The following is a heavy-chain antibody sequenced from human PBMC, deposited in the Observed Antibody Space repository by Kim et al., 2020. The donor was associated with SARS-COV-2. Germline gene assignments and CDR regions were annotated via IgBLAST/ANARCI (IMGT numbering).Heavy chain of an antibody. CDR3: ARQEIPLHHMDV. CDR2: IYYSGTT. V-gene: IGHV4-39*01. CDR1: GGSINESLYY. Sequence: SETLSLTCTVFGGSINESLYYWGWIRQPPGKGLEWIGSIYYSGTTYYNPSLKSGVTIFVDTPNNRFSLKLSSVTAADTAVYYCARQEIPLHHMDVWGKGTTVTVSS. J-gene: IGHJ6*03.